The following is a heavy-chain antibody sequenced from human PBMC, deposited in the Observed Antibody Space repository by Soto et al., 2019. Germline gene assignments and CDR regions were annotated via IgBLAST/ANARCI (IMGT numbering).Heavy chain of an antibody. Sequence: QVQLVQSGAEVKKPGSSVKVSCKTSGVSFNNNGIGWVRQAPGHGLEWMGGVSPPFRTSNYALKFQGRIWITADAATGTVNMELSSLTSEDTAQYYCARVLYYGSGSYSPYGMDVWGQGTTVTVSS. CDR3: ARVLYYGSGSYSPYGMDV. CDR1: GVSFNNNG. V-gene: IGHV1-69*01. J-gene: IGHJ6*02. D-gene: IGHD3-10*01. CDR2: VSPPFRTS.